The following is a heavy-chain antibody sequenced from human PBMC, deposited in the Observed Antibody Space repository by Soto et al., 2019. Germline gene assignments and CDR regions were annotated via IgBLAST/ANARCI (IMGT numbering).Heavy chain of an antibody. CDR2: IWYDGSYQ. J-gene: IGHJ5*02. Sequence: QVQLVESGGGVIQPGRSLRLSCKASGFTFSDFGMHWVRQAPGKGLEWVSAIWYDGSYQYYADPVRGRFTTSRDNSNNTLFLHMNSLRVEDTAVYYCARDRLITYGAIIAPDHWGQGALVTVSS. D-gene: IGHD3-16*01. CDR1: GFTFSDFG. CDR3: ARDRLITYGAIIAPDH. V-gene: IGHV3-33*01.